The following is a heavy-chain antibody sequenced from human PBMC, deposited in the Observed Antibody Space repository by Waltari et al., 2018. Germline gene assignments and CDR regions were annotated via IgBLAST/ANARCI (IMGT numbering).Heavy chain of an antibody. CDR1: GGTFSSYA. Sequence: QVQLVQSGAEVKKPGSSVKVSCKASGGTFSSYAISWLRQAPGQGLEWMGGMSPSLGIANYAQKFQGRVTITADESTSTAYMVLSSLRSEDTAVYYCARALTPIVGATWGWFVPWGLGTLVTVSS. V-gene: IGHV1-69*04. J-gene: IGHJ5*02. CDR2: MSPSLGIA. CDR3: ARALTPIVGATWGWFVP. D-gene: IGHD1-26*01.